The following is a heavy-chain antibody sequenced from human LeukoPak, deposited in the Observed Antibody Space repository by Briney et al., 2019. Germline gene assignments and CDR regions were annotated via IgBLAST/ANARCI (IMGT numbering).Heavy chain of an antibody. CDR1: GFTFSNYW. Sequence: GGSLRLSCAASGFTFSNYWMHWVRQAPGKGLVWVSRINSDGINTSYADSVKGRFTISRDNAKNTLNLQMNSLRAEDTAVYYCARDRSSGDNWFDPWGQGTLVTVSS. CDR2: INSDGINT. J-gene: IGHJ5*02. CDR3: ARDRSSGDNWFDP. V-gene: IGHV3-74*01. D-gene: IGHD6-25*01.